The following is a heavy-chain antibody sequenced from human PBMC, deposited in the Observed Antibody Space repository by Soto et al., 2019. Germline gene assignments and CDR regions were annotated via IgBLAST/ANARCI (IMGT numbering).Heavy chain of an antibody. CDR3: ATEPHAVAGLTYYYYGMDV. CDR2: IIPSFGTA. D-gene: IGHD6-19*01. Sequence: QVQLVQSGAEVKKPGSSVKVSCKASGGTFSSYAISWVRQAPGQGLEWMGGIIPSFGTANYAQKFQGRVTITADKSTSTAYMELSSLRSEDTAVYYCATEPHAVAGLTYYYYGMDVWGQGTTVTVSS. CDR1: GGTFSSYA. V-gene: IGHV1-69*06. J-gene: IGHJ6*02.